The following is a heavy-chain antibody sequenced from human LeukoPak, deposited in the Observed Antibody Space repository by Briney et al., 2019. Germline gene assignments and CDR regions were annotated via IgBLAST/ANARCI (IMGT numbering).Heavy chain of an antibody. J-gene: IGHJ3*02. CDR1: GFTFSSYG. CDR3: ASVPWNDELYDAFDI. CDR2: ISGSGGST. V-gene: IGHV3-23*01. Sequence: PGGTLRLSCAASGFTFSSYGMSWVRQAPGKGLEWVSAISGSGGSTYYADSVKGRFTISRDNAKNSLYLQMNSLRAEDTAVYYCASVPWNDELYDAFDIWGQGTMVTVSS. D-gene: IGHD1-1*01.